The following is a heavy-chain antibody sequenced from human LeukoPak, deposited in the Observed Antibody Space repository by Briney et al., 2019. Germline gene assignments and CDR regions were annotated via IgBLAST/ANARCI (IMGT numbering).Heavy chain of an antibody. CDR1: GFTFSSYE. J-gene: IGHJ4*02. D-gene: IGHD2-2*01. Sequence: SGGSLRLSCAASGFTFSSYEMNWVRQAPGKGLEWVSYISSSGSTIYYADSVKGRFTISRDNAKNSLYLQMNNVGAEDTAVYYCARDRQTSCTSATCSFDHFDYWGQGTLVTVSS. V-gene: IGHV3-48*03. CDR2: ISSSGSTI. CDR3: ARDRQTSCTSATCSFDHFDY.